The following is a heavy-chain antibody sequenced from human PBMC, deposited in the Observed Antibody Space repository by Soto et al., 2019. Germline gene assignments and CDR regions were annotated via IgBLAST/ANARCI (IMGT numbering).Heavy chain of an antibody. Sequence: PGESLKISCQSSGYTFSNYWIGWVRQMPGKGLEWMGIIYPGDSDTRYSPSFQGQVTISADKSISTAYLQWSSLKASDTAMYYCARALMVRGVPNWFDPWGQGTLVTVSS. J-gene: IGHJ5*02. CDR1: GYTFSNYW. V-gene: IGHV5-51*01. D-gene: IGHD3-10*01. CDR3: ARALMVRGVPNWFDP. CDR2: IYPGDSDT.